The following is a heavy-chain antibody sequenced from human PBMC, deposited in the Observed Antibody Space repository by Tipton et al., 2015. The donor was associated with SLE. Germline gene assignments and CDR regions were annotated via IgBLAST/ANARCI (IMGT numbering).Heavy chain of an antibody. Sequence: TLSLTCTVSGGSISTGTYYWTWFRQPAGKGLEGIGHVSTSGTTNYSPSLKSRVPISLGTSKNQFSLRMTSVTATDTAVYFCAREGMLGDSEALDIWGQGTMVTVSS. CDR2: VSTSGTT. V-gene: IGHV4-61*09. D-gene: IGHD5-18*01. J-gene: IGHJ3*02. CDR3: AREGMLGDSEALDI. CDR1: GGSISTGTYY.